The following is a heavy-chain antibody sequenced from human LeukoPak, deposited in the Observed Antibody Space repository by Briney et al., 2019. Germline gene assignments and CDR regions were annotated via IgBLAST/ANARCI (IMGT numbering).Heavy chain of an antibody. CDR1: GGSISTYY. J-gene: IGHJ2*01. V-gene: IGHV4-59*08. Sequence: SETLSLTCTISGGSISTYYWSWLRQPPGEGLEWIGYIYYTGNTNYNPSLKSRVAMSVDTSKNHFSLKLNSVTAADTAVYYCARRPSGRMAWSLDLSGRGTLVTVSS. CDR3: ARRPSGRMAWSLDL. D-gene: IGHD5-24*01. CDR2: IYYTGNT.